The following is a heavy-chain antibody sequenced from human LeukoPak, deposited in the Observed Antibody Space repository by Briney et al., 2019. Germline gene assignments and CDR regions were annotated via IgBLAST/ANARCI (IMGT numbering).Heavy chain of an antibody. D-gene: IGHD6-19*01. CDR3: ARENSGSPDY. Sequence: GGSLRLSCAASGFTFSSYWFHWVRQAPGKGLVWVSRINSDGSNTIYADSVKGRFTTSRDNAKNTLSLQMNSLRAEDTAVYYCARENSGSPDYWGRGTLVTVSS. V-gene: IGHV3-74*01. CDR2: INSDGSNT. J-gene: IGHJ4*02. CDR1: GFTFSSYW.